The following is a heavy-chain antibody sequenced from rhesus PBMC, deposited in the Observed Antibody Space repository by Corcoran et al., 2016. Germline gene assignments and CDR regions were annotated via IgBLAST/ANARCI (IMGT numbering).Heavy chain of an antibody. Sequence: QVQLQESGPGLVKPSETLSLTCAVSGYSISSGYGWSWIRQPPGKGLEWIGYIGGSSGSTNNNPSRNIPVTLSRDTSKNQFSLKLSSVTAADPAVYYCARVPYIAAGYGGLDSWGQGVVVTVSS. J-gene: IGHJ6*01. CDR1: GYSISSGYG. CDR3: ARVPYIAAGYGGLDS. V-gene: IGHV4-127*01. D-gene: IGHD6-13*01. CDR2: IGGSSGST.